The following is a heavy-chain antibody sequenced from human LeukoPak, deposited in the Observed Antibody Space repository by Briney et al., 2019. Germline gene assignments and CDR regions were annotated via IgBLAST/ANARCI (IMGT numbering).Heavy chain of an antibody. V-gene: IGHV3-74*01. J-gene: IGHJ3*02. Sequence: GGSLRLSCAASGFTFSSYWMHWVRQAPGKGLVWVSSINSDGSSTSYADSVKGRFTISRDNAKNTLYLQMNSLRAEDTAVYYCARDPEYSGSSDAFDIWGQGTMVTVSS. CDR3: ARDPEYSGSSDAFDI. D-gene: IGHD1-26*01. CDR2: INSDGSST. CDR1: GFTFSSYW.